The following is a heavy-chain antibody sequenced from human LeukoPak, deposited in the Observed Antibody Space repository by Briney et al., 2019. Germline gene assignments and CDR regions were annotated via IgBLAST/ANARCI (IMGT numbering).Heavy chain of an antibody. J-gene: IGHJ6*02. Sequence: ASVKVSCKASGYTFTSYYMHWVRQAPGQGLEWMGIINPSGGSTSYAQKFQGRVTMTRDTSTSTVYMELSSLRSEDTAVYYCASERVHCSSTSCSYYYYYYGMDVWGQGTTVTVSS. V-gene: IGHV1-46*01. D-gene: IGHD2-2*01. CDR2: INPSGGST. CDR1: GYTFTSYY. CDR3: ASERVHCSSTSCSYYYYYYGMDV.